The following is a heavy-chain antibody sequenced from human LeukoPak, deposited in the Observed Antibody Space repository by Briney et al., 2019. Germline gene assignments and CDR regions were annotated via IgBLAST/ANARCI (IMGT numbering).Heavy chain of an antibody. CDR2: INQDGSDK. CDR1: GLTFSIHW. D-gene: IGHD2-15*01. CDR3: AKTTSWWLNYFDY. Sequence: GGSLRLSCAASGLTFSIHWMNWVRQAPGKGLERVANINQDGSDKYYVDSVKGRFTISRDNSKNTLYLQMNSLRAEDTAVYYCAKTTSWWLNYFDYWGQGTLVTVSS. J-gene: IGHJ4*02. V-gene: IGHV3-7*01.